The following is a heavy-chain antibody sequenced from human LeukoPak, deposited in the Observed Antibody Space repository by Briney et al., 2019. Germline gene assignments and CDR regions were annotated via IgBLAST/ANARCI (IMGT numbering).Heavy chain of an antibody. CDR1: GGTFSRFT. V-gene: IGHV1-69*13. J-gene: IGHJ6*02. CDR3: ARGGDTAMASPLDYYYGMDV. D-gene: IGHD5-18*01. Sequence: GASVNVSCKASGGTFSRFTISWVRQAPGQGLEWMGGTIPIFGTANYAQKFQGRVTITADESTSTAYMELSSLRSEDTAVYYCARGGDTAMASPLDYYYGMDVWGQGTTVTVSS. CDR2: TIPIFGTA.